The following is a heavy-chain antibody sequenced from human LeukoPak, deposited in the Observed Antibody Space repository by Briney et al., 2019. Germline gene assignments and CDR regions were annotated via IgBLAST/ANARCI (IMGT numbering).Heavy chain of an antibody. D-gene: IGHD3-9*01. J-gene: IGHJ5*02. CDR3: ARDGVQYYDILTGYQNWFDP. Sequence: GGSLRLSCAASGFTFSDYYMSWIRQAPGKGLEWVSYISSSGSTIYYADSVKGRFTISRDNAKNSLYLQMNSLRAEDTAVYYCARDGVQYYDILTGYQNWFDPWGQGTLVTVSS. V-gene: IGHV3-11*04. CDR2: ISSSGSTI. CDR1: GFTFSDYY.